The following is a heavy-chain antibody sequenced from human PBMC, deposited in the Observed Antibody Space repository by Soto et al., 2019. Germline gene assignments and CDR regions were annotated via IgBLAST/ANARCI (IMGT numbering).Heavy chain of an antibody. V-gene: IGHV4-59*01. Sequence: SETLSLTCTVSGGSISSYFWSWIRQPPGKGLEWIGYIYYSGSTNYNPSLKSRVTISVDTSKNQLSLKLSSVTAADTAVYYCARVGYCGGDCSFPDYWGQGTLVTSPQ. J-gene: IGHJ4*02. D-gene: IGHD2-21*02. CDR1: GGSISSYF. CDR3: ARVGYCGGDCSFPDY. CDR2: IYYSGST.